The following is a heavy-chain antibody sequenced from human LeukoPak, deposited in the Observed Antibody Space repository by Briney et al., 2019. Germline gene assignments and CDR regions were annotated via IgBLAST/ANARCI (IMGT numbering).Heavy chain of an antibody. D-gene: IGHD1-26*01. J-gene: IGHJ5*02. V-gene: IGHV3-53*01. Sequence: PGGSLRLSCAASGFTVSSNYMSWVRQAPGKGLEWVSVIYSGDSTYYADSVKGRFTISRDNSKNTLYLQMNSLRAEDTAVYYCARDVRVRATHSPTWGQGTLVTVSS. CDR1: GFTVSSNY. CDR2: IYSGDST. CDR3: ARDVRVRATHSPT.